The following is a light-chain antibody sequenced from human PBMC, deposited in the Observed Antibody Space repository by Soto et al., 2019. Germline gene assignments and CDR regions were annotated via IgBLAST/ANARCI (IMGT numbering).Light chain of an antibody. CDR2: AAS. V-gene: IGKV1-39*01. CDR1: QNINNY. J-gene: IGKJ1*01. Sequence: DIQMTQSPSSLSASVGDRVTITCRASQNINNYLHWFQQKPGKAPELLIYAASSLQGGVPSRFSGSGSGTDFTLTISSLQPEDFATYFCQQSYNTPRTFGQGTKVDIK. CDR3: QQSYNTPRT.